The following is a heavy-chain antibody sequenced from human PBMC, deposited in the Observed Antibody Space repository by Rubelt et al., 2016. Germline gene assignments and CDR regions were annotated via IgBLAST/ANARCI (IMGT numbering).Heavy chain of an antibody. V-gene: IGHV3-23*01. D-gene: IGHD6-13*01. Sequence: VTGEGLEWVSAISGSGGSTYYADSVKGRFTISRDNSKNTLYLQMNSLRAEDTAVYYCARDGIAAAGYYYYYGMDVWGQGTTVAVSS. J-gene: IGHJ6*02. CDR2: ISGSGGST. CDR3: ARDGIAAAGYYYYYGMDV.